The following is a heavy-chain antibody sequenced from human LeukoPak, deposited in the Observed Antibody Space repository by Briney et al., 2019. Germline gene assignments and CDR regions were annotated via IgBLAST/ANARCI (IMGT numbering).Heavy chain of an antibody. D-gene: IGHD2-15*01. J-gene: IGHJ3*02. Sequence: GGSLRLSCVASGFTFTHYGFHWVRQAPGKALEWVSFISHNGNTKYGDSVKGRFTISRDNSKNTLYLEMNGLRSEDTAVYYCARDPQDISRWANAFDIWGQGTMVTVSS. CDR1: GFTFTHYG. CDR2: ISHNGNTK. V-gene: IGHV3-30*03. CDR3: ARDPQDISRWANAFDI.